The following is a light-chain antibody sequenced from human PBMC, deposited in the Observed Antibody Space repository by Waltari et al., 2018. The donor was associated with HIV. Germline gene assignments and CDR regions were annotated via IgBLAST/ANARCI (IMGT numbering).Light chain of an antibody. Sequence: QSVLTQPPSVSAAPGQKVTISCSGSSSNIGNNFVSWYQQIQGTVPKLLIHENSKRPSGIPDRFSGSKSGTSATLGITGLQTGDEADYYCGTWDTSLTAVVFGGGTKLTVL. CDR3: GTWDTSLTAVV. CDR1: SSNIGNNF. V-gene: IGLV1-51*01. CDR2: ENS. J-gene: IGLJ3*02.